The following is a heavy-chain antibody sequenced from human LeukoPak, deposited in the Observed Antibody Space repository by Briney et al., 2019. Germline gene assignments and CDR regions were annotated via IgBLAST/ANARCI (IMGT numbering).Heavy chain of an antibody. V-gene: IGHV3-23*01. CDR1: GFTVSDNY. J-gene: IGHJ4*02. D-gene: IGHD1-26*01. CDR3: VTDLRNSLGATYLDY. Sequence: GGSLRLSCAASGFTVSDNYMSWVRQPPGKGLEWVSTISNTGDTTYDADSVKGRFTISRDNSKNTLYLQMSSLRAEDTAVYYCVTDLRNSLGATYLDYWGQGTLVTVSS. CDR2: ISNTGDTT.